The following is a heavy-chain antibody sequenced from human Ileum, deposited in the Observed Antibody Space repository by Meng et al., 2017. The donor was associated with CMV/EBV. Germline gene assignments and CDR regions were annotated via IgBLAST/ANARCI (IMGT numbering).Heavy chain of an antibody. J-gene: IGHJ4*02. CDR1: GFTFSSYW. CDR2: INSDGIST. D-gene: IGHD1-26*01. CDR3: ARDRLKTVGFDY. Sequence: GESLKISCAASGFTFSSYWMHWVRQAPGKGLVWVSRINSDGISTGYADSVKGRFTISRDNAKNTVYLQMNSLRAEDTAVYYRARDRLKTVGFDYWGQGTLVTVSS. V-gene: IGHV3-74*01.